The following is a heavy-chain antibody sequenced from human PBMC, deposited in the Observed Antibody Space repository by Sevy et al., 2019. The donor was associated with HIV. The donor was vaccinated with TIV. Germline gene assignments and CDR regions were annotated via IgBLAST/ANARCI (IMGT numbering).Heavy chain of an antibody. V-gene: IGHV5-51*01. D-gene: IGHD3-10*01. J-gene: IGHJ3*02. CDR1: GYSFTSYW. CDR3: STNPITSHDAFDI. Sequence: GESLKISCKGSGYSFTSYWIGWVRQMPGKGLEWMGIIYPGDSDTRYSPSFQGQVTISADKSISTAYLQWSILKASDTAMYYCSTNPITSHDAFDIWGQGTMVTVSS. CDR2: IYPGDSDT.